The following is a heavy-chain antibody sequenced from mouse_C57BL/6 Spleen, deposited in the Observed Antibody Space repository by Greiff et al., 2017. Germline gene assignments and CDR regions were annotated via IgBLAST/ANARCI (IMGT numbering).Heavy chain of an antibody. CDR2: ISNLAYSI. CDR3: ARGIGYDYDEAWFAY. Sequence: EVQLVESGGGLVQPGGSLKLSCAASGFTFSDYGMAWVRQAPRKGPEWVAFISNLAYSIYYADTVTGRFTISRENAKNTLYLEMSSLRSEDTAMYYCARGIGYDYDEAWFAYWGQGTLVTVSA. D-gene: IGHD2-4*01. CDR1: GFTFSDYG. J-gene: IGHJ3*01. V-gene: IGHV5-15*01.